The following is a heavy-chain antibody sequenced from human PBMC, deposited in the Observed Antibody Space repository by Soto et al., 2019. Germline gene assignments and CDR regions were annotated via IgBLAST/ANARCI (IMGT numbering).Heavy chain of an antibody. J-gene: IGHJ4*02. D-gene: IGHD3-22*01. Sequence: QVQLVQSGAEVQKPGSSVKVSCKASGGTFSSYAISWVRQAPGQGLEWMGGIIPVFGTANYAQKFQGRVTITADESPSTAYMELSSLRSEDTAVYYCARVAVGYYDSSGYYASDRDYWGQGTLVTVSS. CDR2: IIPVFGTA. CDR1: GGTFSSYA. CDR3: ARVAVGYYDSSGYYASDRDY. V-gene: IGHV1-69*01.